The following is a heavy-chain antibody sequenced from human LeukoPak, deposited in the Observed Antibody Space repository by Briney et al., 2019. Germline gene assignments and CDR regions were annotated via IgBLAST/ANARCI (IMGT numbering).Heavy chain of an antibody. CDR1: GGSISSGGYY. V-gene: IGHV4-30-2*01. CDR2: IYHSGST. Sequence: SETLSLTCTVSGGSISSGGYYWSWIRQPPGKGLEWIGYIYHSGSTYYNPSLKSRVTISVDRSKNQFSLKLSSVTAADTAVYYCARDLRSGYYFFDYWGQGTLVTVSS. CDR3: ARDLRSGYYFFDY. D-gene: IGHD3-22*01. J-gene: IGHJ4*02.